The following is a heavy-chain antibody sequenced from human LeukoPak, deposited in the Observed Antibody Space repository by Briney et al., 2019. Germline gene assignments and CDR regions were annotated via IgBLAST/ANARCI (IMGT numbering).Heavy chain of an antibody. V-gene: IGHV3-48*04. J-gene: IGHJ6*03. Sequence: GGALRLSCAASGFTVSSSNMNWVRQAPGKGLEWGSYITSSSNTIYYADSVKGRFTISRDNAKNSLYLQMNSLRAEATAVYYCARGVGYYYYYMAVWGKGTTVTVSS. CDR2: ITSSSNTI. CDR3: ARGVGYYYYYMAV. CDR1: GFTVSSSN.